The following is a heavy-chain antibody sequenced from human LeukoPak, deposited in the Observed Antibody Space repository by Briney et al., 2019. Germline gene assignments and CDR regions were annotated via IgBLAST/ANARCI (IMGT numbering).Heavy chain of an antibody. CDR3: AKARAPIVGATTSFYYFDY. Sequence: PGGSLRLSCAASGFTFSSYAMHWVRQAPGKGLEWVAVISYDGSNKYYADSVKGRFTISRDNSKNTLYLQMNSLRAEDTAVYYCAKARAPIVGATTSFYYFDYWGQGTLVTVSS. CDR1: GFTFSSYA. V-gene: IGHV3-30-3*01. CDR2: ISYDGSNK. J-gene: IGHJ4*02. D-gene: IGHD1-26*01.